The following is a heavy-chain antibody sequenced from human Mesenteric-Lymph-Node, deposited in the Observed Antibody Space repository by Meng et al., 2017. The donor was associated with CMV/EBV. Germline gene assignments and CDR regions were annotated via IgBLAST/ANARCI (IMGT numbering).Heavy chain of an antibody. CDR2: THHSGAT. CDR3: ARRYCSSSSCSIYSEVYFDF. V-gene: IGHV4-31*03. J-gene: IGHJ4*02. Sequence: LRLSCSVSGGSISSGGYYWSWIRQHPEKGLEWIGYTHHSGATYCNPSLKSRLTISIDTSKNQFSLELSAVTAADTAVYYCARRYCSSSSCSIYSEVYFDFWGQGVLVTVPQ. CDR1: GGSISSGGYY. D-gene: IGHD2-2*01.